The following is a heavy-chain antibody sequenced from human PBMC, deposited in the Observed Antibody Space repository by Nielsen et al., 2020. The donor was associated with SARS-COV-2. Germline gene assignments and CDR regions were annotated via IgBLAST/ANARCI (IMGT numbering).Heavy chain of an antibody. V-gene: IGHV5-51*01. CDR3: ARQAYYYDSSGYYPEPYYFDY. Sequence: GESLKISCKGSGYSFTSYWIGWVRQMPGKGLEWMGIIYPGDSDTRYSPSFQGQVTISADKSISTAYLQWSSLKASDTAMYYCARQAYYYDSSGYYPEPYYFDYWGQETLVTVSS. CDR2: IYPGDSDT. D-gene: IGHD3-22*01. J-gene: IGHJ4*02. CDR1: GYSFTSYW.